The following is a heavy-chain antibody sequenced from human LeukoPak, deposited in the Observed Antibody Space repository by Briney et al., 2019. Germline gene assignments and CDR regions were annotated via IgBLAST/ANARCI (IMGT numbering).Heavy chain of an antibody. CDR3: ARDSPLLTSGWYGDAFDI. D-gene: IGHD6-19*01. CDR2: IYSGGTT. Sequence: PGGSLRLSCAASEFTVSSNYMSWVRQAPGKWLEWVAVIYSGGTTYYADSVKGRFTISRDNSKNTLYLQMNSLRAEDTAVYYCARDSPLLTSGWYGDAFDIWGLRTMVTVSS. V-gene: IGHV3-66*01. J-gene: IGHJ3*02. CDR1: EFTVSSNY.